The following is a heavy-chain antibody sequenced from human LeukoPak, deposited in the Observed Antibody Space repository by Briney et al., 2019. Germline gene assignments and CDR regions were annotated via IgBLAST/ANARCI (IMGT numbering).Heavy chain of an antibody. CDR1: GSISSGDYY. J-gene: IGHJ4*02. CDR3: ARDARWSRKGSAVDY. CDR2: IYYSGST. D-gene: IGHD4-23*01. V-gene: IGHV4-31*03. Sequence: PSQTLSLTCTVSGSISSGDYYWSWIRQHPGKGLEWIGYIYYSGSTYYNPSLKSRVTISVDTSKNEFSLSLSSVTAADTAVYYCARDARWSRKGSAVDYWGQRTLVTVSS.